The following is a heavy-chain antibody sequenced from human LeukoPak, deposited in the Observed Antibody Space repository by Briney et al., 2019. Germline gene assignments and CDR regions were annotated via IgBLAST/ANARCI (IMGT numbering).Heavy chain of an antibody. D-gene: IGHD6-13*01. CDR2: VYYSGST. V-gene: IGHV4-59*08. Sequence: SETLSLTCTVSGGSISTYYWNWIRQPPGKGLEWIGYVYYSGSTNYNPSLKSRVTISVDTSKNQFSLKLSSVTAADTAVYYCARHTYSSSWYDAFDIWGQGTMVTVSS. CDR1: GGSISTYY. J-gene: IGHJ3*02. CDR3: ARHTYSSSWYDAFDI.